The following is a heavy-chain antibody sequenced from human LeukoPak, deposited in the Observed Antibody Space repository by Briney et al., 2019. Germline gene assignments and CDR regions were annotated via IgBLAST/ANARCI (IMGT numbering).Heavy chain of an antibody. CDR2: ISAYNGNT. D-gene: IGHD3-16*01. CDR3: ARKALNLGALGY. J-gene: IGHJ4*02. Sequence: ASVKVSCKASGYTFTSYGISWVRQAPGQGLEWMGWISAYNGNTNYAQKLQGRVIMTTDTSTSTAYMELRSLRSDDTAVYYCARKALNLGALGYWGQGTLVTVSS. V-gene: IGHV1-18*01. CDR1: GYTFTSYG.